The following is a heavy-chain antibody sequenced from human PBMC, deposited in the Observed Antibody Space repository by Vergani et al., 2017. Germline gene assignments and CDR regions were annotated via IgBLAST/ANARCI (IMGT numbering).Heavy chain of an antibody. CDR2: ISGGGDTN. V-gene: IGHV3-23*01. J-gene: IGHJ5*01. Sequence: VQLLESGGGLVQSGGSLRLSCAASGFTFNSFAMTWVRQAPGVGLEWISTISGGGDTNHYADSVKGRFTISRDNYKSTLYLQIKSLRAEDTAVYYCAKGDRLEARDNWFDSWGQGSQVTVSS. CDR3: AKGDRLEARDNWFDS. D-gene: IGHD6-6*01. CDR1: GFTFNSFA.